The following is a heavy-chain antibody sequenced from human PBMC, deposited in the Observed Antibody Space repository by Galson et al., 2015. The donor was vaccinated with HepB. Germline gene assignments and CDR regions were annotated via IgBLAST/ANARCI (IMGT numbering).Heavy chain of an antibody. CDR1: GFTVNRYW. D-gene: IGHD5-12*01. CDR2: INSDGSGT. CDR3: ARDPGGGGYDLDY. Sequence: SLRLSCAVSGFTVNRYWMHWVRQAPGKGLVWVARINSDGSGTAYADFVRGRFTISRDNARKRLYLQMNGLKVEDTAVYYRARDPGGGGYDLDYWGQGTQVSVAS. V-gene: IGHV3-74*01. J-gene: IGHJ4*02.